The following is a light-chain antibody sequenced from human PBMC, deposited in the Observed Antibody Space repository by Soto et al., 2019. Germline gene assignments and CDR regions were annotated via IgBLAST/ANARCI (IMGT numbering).Light chain of an antibody. J-gene: IGKJ3*01. CDR3: QQSGSSPFT. CDR1: QSVSSSY. CDR2: GAS. V-gene: IGKV3-20*01. Sequence: EIVLTQSPGTLSLSPGERATLSCRASQSVSSSYLAWYQQKPGQAPRFLIYGASSRATGIPDRFSGSGSGTDFTLTISRLELEDFAVYYCQQSGSSPFTFGPGTKVDIK.